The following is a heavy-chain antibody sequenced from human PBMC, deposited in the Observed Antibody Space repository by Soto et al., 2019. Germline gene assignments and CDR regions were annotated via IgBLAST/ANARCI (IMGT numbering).Heavy chain of an antibody. V-gene: IGHV4-34*01. D-gene: IGHD1-26*01. CDR2: INHSGST. CDR1: GGSFSGYY. Sequence: QVQLQQWGAGLLKPSETLSLTCAVSGGSFSGYYWSWIRQPPGKGLEWIGEINHSGSTNYHPSLKSRVTRSVDTSQNQFSLKLSSVTAAGTAVYYCATERRDGIDYWGQGTLVNVSS. J-gene: IGHJ4*02. CDR3: ATERRDGIDY.